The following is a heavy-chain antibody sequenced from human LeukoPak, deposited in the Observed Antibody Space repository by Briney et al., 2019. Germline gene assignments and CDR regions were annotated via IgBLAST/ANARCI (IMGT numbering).Heavy chain of an antibody. D-gene: IGHD3-22*01. Sequence: HPGGSLRLSCAASGFTVSSNFMGWVRQAPGKGLEWVSGISSSGGSTKYADSVKGRFTISRDNSKNTLYLQMNSLRAEDTAVYYCAKDTQVSYYYDSSGYPPDYWGQGTLVTVSS. CDR3: AKDTQVSYYYDSSGYPPDY. CDR2: ISSSGGST. V-gene: IGHV3-23*01. J-gene: IGHJ4*02. CDR1: GFTVSSNF.